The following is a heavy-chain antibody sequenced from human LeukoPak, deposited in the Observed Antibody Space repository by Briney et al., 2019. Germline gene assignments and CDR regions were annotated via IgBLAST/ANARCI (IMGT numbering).Heavy chain of an antibody. J-gene: IGHJ6*04. CDR1: GGSISSYY. Sequence: KPSETLSLTCTVSGGSISSYYLSWIRQPPGKGLEWIGYIYYSGSTNYNPSLKSRVTISVDTSKNQFSLKLNSVTAADTAVYYCARSYCSGGSCHVAGMEVWGKGTTVTVSS. CDR3: ARSYCSGGSCHVAGMEV. CDR2: IYYSGST. V-gene: IGHV4-59*01. D-gene: IGHD2-15*01.